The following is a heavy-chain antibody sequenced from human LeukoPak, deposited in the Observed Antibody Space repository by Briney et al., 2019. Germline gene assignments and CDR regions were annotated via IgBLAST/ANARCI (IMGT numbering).Heavy chain of an antibody. Sequence: SETLSLTCAVYGGSFSGYYWSWIRQPPGKGLEWIGEINHSGSTNYNPSLKSRVTISVDTSKNQFSLKLSSVTAADTAVYYCARGRGYSSLYYFDYWGQAPWSPSPQ. J-gene: IGHJ4*01. CDR1: GGSFSGYY. V-gene: IGHV4-34*01. CDR2: INHSGST. D-gene: IGHD6-13*01. CDR3: ARGRGYSSLYYFDY.